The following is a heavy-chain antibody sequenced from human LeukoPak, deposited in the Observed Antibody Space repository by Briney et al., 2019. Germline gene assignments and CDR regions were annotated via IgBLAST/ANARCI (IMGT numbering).Heavy chain of an antibody. CDR2: VSGSGRTT. Sequence: GGSLRLSCAAPGFIFRSYAMSWVRQAPGKGLEWVSAVSGSGRTTHYADSVKGRFTTSRDNSRNTLFLQMDSLRAEDTAVYYCAKDMSFGDSYFDYWGQGTLVTVSS. V-gene: IGHV3-23*01. D-gene: IGHD3-10*01. CDR1: GFIFRSYA. J-gene: IGHJ4*02. CDR3: AKDMSFGDSYFDY.